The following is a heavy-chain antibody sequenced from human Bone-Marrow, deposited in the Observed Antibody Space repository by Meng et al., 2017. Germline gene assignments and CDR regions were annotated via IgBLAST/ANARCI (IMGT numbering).Heavy chain of an antibody. V-gene: IGHV5-51*01. CDR1: GYSFTSYW. CDR2: IYPGDSDT. D-gene: IGHD2-15*01. Sequence: GSSLKISCKGSGYSFTSYWIGWVRQMPGKGLEWMGIIYPGDSDTRYSPSLQGQVTISADRSISTAYLQWSRLKASDTAMYYCARCPGYCRSGSCYFNWFNPWARGPL. CDR3: ARCPGYCRSGSCYFNWFNP. J-gene: IGHJ5*02.